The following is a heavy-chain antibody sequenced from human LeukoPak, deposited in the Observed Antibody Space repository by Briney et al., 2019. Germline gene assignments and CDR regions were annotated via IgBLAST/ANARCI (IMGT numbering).Heavy chain of an antibody. CDR2: ISSRSTYI. J-gene: IGHJ5*02. CDR1: GFTFSSYG. D-gene: IGHD3-16*01. V-gene: IGHV3-21*01. CDR3: ARGLWLGP. Sequence: PGGSLRLSCAASGFTFSSYGMHWVRQAPGKGLEWVSSISSRSTYIFYADSVKGRFTISRDNAKNSLYLQMNSLRAEDTAVYYCARGLWLGPWGQGTLVTVSS.